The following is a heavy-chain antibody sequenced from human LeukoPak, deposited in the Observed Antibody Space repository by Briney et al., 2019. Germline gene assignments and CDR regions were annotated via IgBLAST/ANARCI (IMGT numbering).Heavy chain of an antibody. Sequence: GGSLRLSCAASGFTFSSYWMSWVRQAPGKGLEWVATIKQDGSEKYYVDSVKGRFTISRDNAKNSLYLQMNSLRAEDTAVYYCARVPGWSQRCYFDYWGQGTLVTVSS. V-gene: IGHV3-7*01. CDR2: IKQDGSEK. J-gene: IGHJ4*02. CDR3: ARVPGWSQRCYFDY. CDR1: GFTFSSYW. D-gene: IGHD5-24*01.